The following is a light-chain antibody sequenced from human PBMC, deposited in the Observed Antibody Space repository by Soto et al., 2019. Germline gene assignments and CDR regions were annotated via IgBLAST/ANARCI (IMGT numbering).Light chain of an antibody. CDR3: QQYGSQTT. V-gene: IGKV3-20*01. CDR1: QSVSSN. CDR2: DAS. Sequence: EIVMTQSPATLSVSPGERATLSCRASQSVSSNLAWYQQKPGQAPRLLIYDASSRATGIPDRFSGSGSGTDFTLTISRLEPEDFAVYYCQQYGSQTTFGQGTKVDIK. J-gene: IGKJ1*01.